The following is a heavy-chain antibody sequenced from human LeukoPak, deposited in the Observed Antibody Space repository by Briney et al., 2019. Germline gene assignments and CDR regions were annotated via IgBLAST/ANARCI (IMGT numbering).Heavy chain of an antibody. CDR1: GGSFSGYY. CDR2: INHSGST. D-gene: IGHD3-16*01. V-gene: IGHV4-34*01. J-gene: IGHJ4*02. Sequence: SETLSLTCAVYGGSFSGYYWSWIRQPPGKGLEWIGEINHSGSTNYNPSLKSRVTITVDTSKNQFSLKLSSVTAADTAVYYCARGYDHFDYWGQGTLVTVSS. CDR3: ARGYDHFDY.